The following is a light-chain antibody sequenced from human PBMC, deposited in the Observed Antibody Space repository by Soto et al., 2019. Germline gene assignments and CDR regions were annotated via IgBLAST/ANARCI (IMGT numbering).Light chain of an antibody. Sequence: DIQMTQSPSSLSASVGDRVTITCRTSQNINNFLNWYQQKPGKAPEVLIYGASSLQTGVPLRFSGSGSGTDFTLTISRLEPEDFAVYYCQQYGSSPNTFGQGTKLEIK. CDR1: QNINNF. CDR3: QQYGSSPNT. V-gene: IGKV1-39*01. J-gene: IGKJ2*01. CDR2: GAS.